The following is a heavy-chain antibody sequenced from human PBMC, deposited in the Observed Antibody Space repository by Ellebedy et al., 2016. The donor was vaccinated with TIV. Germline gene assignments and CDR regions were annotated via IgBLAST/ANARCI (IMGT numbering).Heavy chain of an antibody. J-gene: IGHJ3*02. CDR2: IWYDGSNK. D-gene: IGHD4-17*01. CDR3: ASSILTTVTYDAFDI. V-gene: IGHV3-33*01. Sequence: GESLKISCAASGFTFSSYGMHWVRQAPGKGLEWVAVIWYDGSNKYYADSVKGRFTISRDNSKNTLYLQMNSLRAEDTAVYYCASSILTTVTYDAFDIWGQGTMVTVSS. CDR1: GFTFSSYG.